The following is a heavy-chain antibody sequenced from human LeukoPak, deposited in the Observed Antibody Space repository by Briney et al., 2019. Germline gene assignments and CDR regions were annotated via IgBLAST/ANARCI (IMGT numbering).Heavy chain of an antibody. J-gene: IGHJ4*02. CDR1: GYTFTSYD. CDR2: MNPNSGNT. D-gene: IGHD2-2*01. V-gene: IGHV1-8*01. Sequence: ASVKVSCKASGYTFTSYDINWVRQATGQGLEWMGWMNPNSGNTGYAQKFQGRVTMTRNTSISTAYMELSSLRSEDTAVYYCARGLRLRRVPAARGDCYFDYWGQGTLVTVSS. CDR3: ARGLRLRRVPAARGDCYFDY.